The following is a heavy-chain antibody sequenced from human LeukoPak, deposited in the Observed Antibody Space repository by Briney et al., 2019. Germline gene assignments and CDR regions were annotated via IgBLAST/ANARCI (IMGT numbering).Heavy chain of an antibody. D-gene: IGHD4/OR15-4a*01. V-gene: IGHV4-34*01. CDR3: AREHDAGAAGDGTRYFDY. CDR2: INHSGST. J-gene: IGHJ4*02. CDR1: GGSFSGYY. Sequence: SETLSLTCAVYGGSFSGYYWSWIRHPPGKGLEWIGEINHSGSTNYNPSLKSRVTISVDTSKNQFSLKLSSVTAADTAVYYCAREHDAGAAGDGTRYFDYWGQGTLVTVSS.